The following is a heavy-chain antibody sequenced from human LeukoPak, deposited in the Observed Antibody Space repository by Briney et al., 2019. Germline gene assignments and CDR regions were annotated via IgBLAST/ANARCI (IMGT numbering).Heavy chain of an antibody. V-gene: IGHV3-30*03. CDR3: ARAGGAYYDILTGFSMDV. D-gene: IGHD3-9*01. Sequence: GRSLRLSCAASGFTFSSYGMHWVRQAPGKGLEWVAVISYDGSNKYYADSVKGRFTISRDNSKNTLYLQMNSLRAEDTAVYYCARAGGAYYDILTGFSMDVWGQGTTVTVSS. J-gene: IGHJ6*02. CDR1: GFTFSSYG. CDR2: ISYDGSNK.